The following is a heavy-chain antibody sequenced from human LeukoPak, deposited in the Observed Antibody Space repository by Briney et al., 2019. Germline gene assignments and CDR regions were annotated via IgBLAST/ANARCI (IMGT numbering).Heavy chain of an antibody. J-gene: IGHJ6*04. Sequence: GGSLGLSCAASGFTFSSHSMNWVRQAPGKGLEWVSSISSSSSYIYYADSVKGRFTISRDNAKNSLYLQMNSLRAEDTAVYYCASTHDYYDSSGDWGKGTTVTVSS. V-gene: IGHV3-21*01. CDR1: GFTFSSHS. D-gene: IGHD3-22*01. CDR3: ASTHDYYDSSGD. CDR2: ISSSSSYI.